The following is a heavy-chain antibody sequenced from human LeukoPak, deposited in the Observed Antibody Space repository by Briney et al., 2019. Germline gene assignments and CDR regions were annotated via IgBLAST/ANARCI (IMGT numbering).Heavy chain of an antibody. J-gene: IGHJ4*02. Sequence: ASVKVSCKASGYTFTSYDINWVRQATGQGLEWMGWMNPNSGNTGYAQKFQGRVTMTRNTSISTAYMELSSLRSEDTAVYYCARESVVPAAIHFDYWGQGTLVTVSS. D-gene: IGHD2-2*01. CDR3: ARESVVPAAIHFDY. V-gene: IGHV1-8*01. CDR1: GYTFTSYD. CDR2: MNPNSGNT.